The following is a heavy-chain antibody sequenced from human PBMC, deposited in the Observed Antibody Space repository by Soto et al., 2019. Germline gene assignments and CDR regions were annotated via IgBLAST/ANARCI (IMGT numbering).Heavy chain of an antibody. V-gene: IGHV4-61*01. CDR2: MYKTGET. D-gene: IGHD3-10*01. CDR3: MKAHESGDFLGMSV. CDR1: GGSVSPGMKY. Sequence: PSETLSLTCTVSGGSVSPGMKYWGWVRQPPGKALEFIGYMYKTGETLLNSSLKSRVTLSMETSKNQFSLTLISVTAADTAVYFCMKAHESGDFLGMSVWGPGTTVTVSS. J-gene: IGHJ6*02.